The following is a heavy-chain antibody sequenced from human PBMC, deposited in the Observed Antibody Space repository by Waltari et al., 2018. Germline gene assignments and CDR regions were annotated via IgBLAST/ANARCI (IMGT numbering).Heavy chain of an antibody. V-gene: IGHV3-23*01. CDR3: AKDPKGDYIGAFDT. CDR2: SSGGGGVT. J-gene: IGHJ3*02. D-gene: IGHD4-17*01. Sequence: EVQVLESGGLLVQPGGSLRLSCAATKFTFRNYAMTWVRQAPGKGMEYSSSSSGGGGVTVYAYSVKCRLTISRDNSKSTLYLQMNSLRGEDTATYYCAKDPKGDYIGAFDTWGQGTMVTVSP. CDR1: KFTFRNYA.